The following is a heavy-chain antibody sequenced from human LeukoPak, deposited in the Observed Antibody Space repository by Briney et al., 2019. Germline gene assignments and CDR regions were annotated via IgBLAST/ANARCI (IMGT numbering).Heavy chain of an antibody. CDR3: ARDPKVPYYFDY. CDR1: GFTFSSYA. J-gene: IGHJ4*02. D-gene: IGHD3-10*01. V-gene: IGHV3-30-3*01. CDR2: ISYDGSNK. Sequence: GGSLRLSCAASGFTFSSYAMHWVRQAPGKGLEWVAVISYDGSNKYYADSVKGRFTISRDNSKNTLYLQMNSLRAEDTAAYYCARDPKVPYYFDYWGQGTLVTVSS.